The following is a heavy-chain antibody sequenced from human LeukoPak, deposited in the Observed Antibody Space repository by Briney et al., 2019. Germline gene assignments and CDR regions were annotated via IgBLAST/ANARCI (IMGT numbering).Heavy chain of an antibody. CDR1: GGSISSYY. CDR2: IHYSGST. V-gene: IGHV4-59*01. D-gene: IGHD5-18*01. J-gene: IGHJ3*02. Sequence: SETLSLTCTVSGGSISSYYWSWIRQPPGKGLEWIGYIHYSGSTHCSPSLRSRVTISVDTSKNQFSLKLSSVTAADTAVYYCARMRGYSYGQGGFDIWGQGTMVTVSS. CDR3: ARMRGYSYGQGGFDI.